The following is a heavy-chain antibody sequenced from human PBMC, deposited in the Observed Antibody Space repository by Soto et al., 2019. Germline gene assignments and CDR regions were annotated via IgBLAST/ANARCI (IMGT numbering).Heavy chain of an antibody. Sequence: GGSLRLSCAASGFTFSSYGMHWVRQAPGKGLEWVAVISYDGSNKYYADSVKGRFTISRDNSKNTLYLQMNSLRAEDTAVYYCAKEFSKYSSSLGYWGQGTLVTVSS. V-gene: IGHV3-30*18. CDR3: AKEFSKYSSSLGY. D-gene: IGHD6-13*01. CDR2: ISYDGSNK. J-gene: IGHJ4*02. CDR1: GFTFSSYG.